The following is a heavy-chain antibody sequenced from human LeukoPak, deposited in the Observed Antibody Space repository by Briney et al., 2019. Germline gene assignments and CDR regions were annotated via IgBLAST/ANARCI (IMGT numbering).Heavy chain of an antibody. V-gene: IGHV1-18*01. D-gene: IGHD3-10*01. CDR2: ISAYNGNT. J-gene: IGHJ5*02. Sequence: GASVKVSCKASGYTFTSYGISWVRQAPGQGLEWMGWISAYNGNTNYAQKLQGSVTMTTDTSTSTAYMELRSLRSDDTAVYYCARVTDPIFLWFGDPIDPWGQGTLVTVSS. CDR3: ARVTDPIFLWFGDPIDP. CDR1: GYTFTSYG.